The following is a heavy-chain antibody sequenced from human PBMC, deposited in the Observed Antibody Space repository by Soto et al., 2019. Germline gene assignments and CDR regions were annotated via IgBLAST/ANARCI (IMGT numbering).Heavy chain of an antibody. CDR1: GYTFTAYG. Sequence: SLTGTCKASGYTFTAYGLIWVRQAPGQGLEWMGWISGDNGNTNYAQKFQGRVTMTTDTSTSTAYMELRSLRSDDTAVYYCARDSISMIVVVTQYYQYGMDVWGQGTTVNGS. CDR3: ARDSISMIVVVTQYYQYGMDV. V-gene: IGHV1-18*01. J-gene: IGHJ6*02. CDR2: ISGDNGNT. D-gene: IGHD3-22*01.